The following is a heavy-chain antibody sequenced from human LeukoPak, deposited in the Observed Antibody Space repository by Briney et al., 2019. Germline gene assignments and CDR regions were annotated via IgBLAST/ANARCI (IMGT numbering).Heavy chain of an antibody. CDR3: AKAAKARVVPAAISY. Sequence: PGGSLRLSCAASGFTFSSYAMSWVRQAPGKGLEWVSAISGSGGSTYYADSVKGRFTISRDNAKNSLYLQMNSLRAEDTALYYCAKAAKARVVPAAISYWGQGTLVTVSS. V-gene: IGHV3-23*01. D-gene: IGHD2-2*01. CDR1: GFTFSSYA. J-gene: IGHJ4*02. CDR2: ISGSGGST.